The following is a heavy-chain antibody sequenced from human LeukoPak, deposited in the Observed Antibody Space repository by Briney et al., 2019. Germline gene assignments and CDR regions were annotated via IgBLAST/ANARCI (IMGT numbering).Heavy chain of an antibody. CDR1: GFTFSTYA. CDR2: ISGSGGST. D-gene: IGHD4-17*01. J-gene: IGHJ4*02. V-gene: IGHV3-23*01. CDR3: AYGDYDC. Sequence: GGSLRLSCAASGFTFSTYAMNWVRQAPGKGLEWVSTISGSGGSTYYADSVKGRFIISRDNSKNTLYLQMNSLRAEDTAVYYCAYGDYDCWGQGTLVTVSS.